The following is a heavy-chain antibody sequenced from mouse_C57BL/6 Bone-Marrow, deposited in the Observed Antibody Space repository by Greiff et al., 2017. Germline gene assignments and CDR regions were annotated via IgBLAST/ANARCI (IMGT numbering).Heavy chain of an antibody. CDR2: ISYDGSN. V-gene: IGHV3-6*01. J-gene: IGHJ1*03. Sequence: EVKLMESGPGLVKPSQSLSLTCSVTGYSITSGYYWNWIRKFPGNQLEWMGYISYDGSNNYNPSLKNRIAITRDTSKNQFFLTLNSVTTEDTATDYCARGYGSSTGYFDVWGTGTTVTVSS. D-gene: IGHD1-1*01. CDR3: ARGYGSSTGYFDV. CDR1: GYSITSGYY.